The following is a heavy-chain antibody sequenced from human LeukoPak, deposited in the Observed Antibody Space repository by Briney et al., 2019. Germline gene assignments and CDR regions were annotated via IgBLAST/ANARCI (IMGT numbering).Heavy chain of an antibody. CDR2: IYYSGST. J-gene: IGHJ4*02. CDR1: GGSISNFY. CDR3: ARRGPALGGIDY. V-gene: IGHV4-59*01. Sequence: SETLSLTCTVSGGSISNFYWSWIRQPPGKGLEWIGYIYYSGSTNYNPSLKSRVTISVDTSKNQFSLKLSSVTAADTAVYYCARRGPALGGIDYWGQGTLVTVSS. D-gene: IGHD1-14*01.